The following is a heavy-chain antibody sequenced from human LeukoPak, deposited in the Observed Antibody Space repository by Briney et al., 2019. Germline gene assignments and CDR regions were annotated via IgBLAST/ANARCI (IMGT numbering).Heavy chain of an antibody. Sequence: GASVKVSCKASGYTFSSYGISWVRQAPGQGLEWMGWISANNGNTRFAEKFQGRVTMTTDTSTNTAYMELRSLRSDDTAVYYCARDWLYGSGSYHNVRMDVWGKGTTITVSS. CDR1: GYTFSSYG. J-gene: IGHJ6*03. V-gene: IGHV1-18*01. CDR3: ARDWLYGSGSYHNVRMDV. D-gene: IGHD3-10*01. CDR2: ISANNGNT.